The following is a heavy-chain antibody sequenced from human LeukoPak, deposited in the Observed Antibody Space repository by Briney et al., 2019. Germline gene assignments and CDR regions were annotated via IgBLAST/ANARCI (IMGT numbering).Heavy chain of an antibody. CDR1: GFTFSSYA. J-gene: IGHJ6*02. CDR3: AKDAGLRYCSGGSCYSLDYYYGMDV. V-gene: IGHV3-23*01. Sequence: GGSLRLSCAASGFTFSSYAMSWVRQAPGKGLEWVSAISGSGGSTYYADSVKGRFTSSRDNSKHTLYLQMNRLRAEDTAVYYCAKDAGLRYCSGGSCYSLDYYYGMDVWGQGTTVTVSS. D-gene: IGHD2-15*01. CDR2: ISGSGGST.